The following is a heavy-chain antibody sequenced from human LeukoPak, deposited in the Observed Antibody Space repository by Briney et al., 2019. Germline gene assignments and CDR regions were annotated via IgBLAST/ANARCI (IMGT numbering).Heavy chain of an antibody. J-gene: IGHJ4*02. V-gene: IGHV1-18*01. CDR1: GYTFTSYG. D-gene: IGHD2-8*01. CDR3: ARHPRDCTNGVCYPGGNFDY. CDR2: ISAYNGNT. Sequence: GASVKVSCKASGYTFTSYGISWVRQAPGQGLEWMGWISAYNGNTNYAQKLQGRVTMTTDTSTSTAYMELRSLRSDDTAVYYCARHPRDCTNGVCYPGGNFDYWGQGTLVTVSS.